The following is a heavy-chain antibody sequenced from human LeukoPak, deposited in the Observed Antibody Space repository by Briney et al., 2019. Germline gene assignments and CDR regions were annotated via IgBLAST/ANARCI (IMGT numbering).Heavy chain of an antibody. D-gene: IGHD5-24*01. CDR2: INPNSGGT. V-gene: IGHV1-2*02. Sequence: ASVKVSCKASGYTFTAYYMHWVRLAPGQGLEWMGWINPNSGGTNYAQKFQGRVTMTRDTSISTAYMELSRLRSDDTAVYYCARDGYNSWYFDYWGQGTLVTVSS. J-gene: IGHJ4*02. CDR3: ARDGYNSWYFDY. CDR1: GYTFTAYY.